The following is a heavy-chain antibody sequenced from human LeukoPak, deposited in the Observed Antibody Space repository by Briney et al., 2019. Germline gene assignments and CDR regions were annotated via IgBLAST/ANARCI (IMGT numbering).Heavy chain of an antibody. CDR1: GFTFSSYG. D-gene: IGHD1-26*01. V-gene: IGHV3-30*18. J-gene: IGHJ6*02. CDR3: AKDSGSFYYYYYGMDV. CDR2: ISYDGSNK. Sequence: PGGSLRRYCAASGFTFSSYGRHSVSKAPGEGLGWGQAISYDGSNKYYADSVKGRFTISRDNSKNTLYLQMNSLRAEGTAVYYCAKDSGSFYYYYYGMDVWGQGTTVTVSS.